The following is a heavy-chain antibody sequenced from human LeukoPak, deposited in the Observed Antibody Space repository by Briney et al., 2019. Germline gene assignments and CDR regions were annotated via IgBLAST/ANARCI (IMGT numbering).Heavy chain of an antibody. V-gene: IGHV1-3*01. D-gene: IGHD6-13*01. Sequence: RASVKVSCKASGYAFPHYGVQWVRQAPGQTLEWMGWINAGNGDDTKYSQKFQARLTMTADTSATTVYMELNSLRSEDTAVYYCARSGSNWSCDSWGQGTLVTVSS. CDR2: INAGNGDDT. CDR3: ARSGSNWSCDS. CDR1: GYAFPHYG. J-gene: IGHJ4*02.